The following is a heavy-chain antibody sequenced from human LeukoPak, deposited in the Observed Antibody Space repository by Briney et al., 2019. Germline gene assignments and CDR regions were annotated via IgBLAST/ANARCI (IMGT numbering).Heavy chain of an antibody. CDR3: ASVPPGLRLGVN. V-gene: IGHV4-59*01. CDR1: GGSISSYY. J-gene: IGHJ4*02. Sequence: SETLSLTCTVSGGSISSYYWSWIRQPPGKGLEWIGYIYYSESTNYNPSLKSRVTISVDTSKNQFSLKLSSVTAADTAVYYCASVPPGLRLGVNWGQGTLVTVSS. D-gene: IGHD3-16*01. CDR2: IYYSEST.